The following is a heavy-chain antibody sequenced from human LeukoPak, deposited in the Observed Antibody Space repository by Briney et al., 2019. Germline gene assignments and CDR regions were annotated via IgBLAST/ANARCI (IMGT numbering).Heavy chain of an antibody. J-gene: IGHJ5*02. CDR3: SRGGYGDYNNWFDP. V-gene: IGHV3-33*01. CDR1: GFTFSSFA. D-gene: IGHD4-17*01. Sequence: GGSLRLSCAASGFTFSSFAMHWVRQAPGKGLEWVADIWYNGSNKYYAESVKGRFTISRDNYKNTLYLQMNSLRAEDTAVYYCSRGGYGDYNNWFDPWGQGTLVIVSS. CDR2: IWYNGSNK.